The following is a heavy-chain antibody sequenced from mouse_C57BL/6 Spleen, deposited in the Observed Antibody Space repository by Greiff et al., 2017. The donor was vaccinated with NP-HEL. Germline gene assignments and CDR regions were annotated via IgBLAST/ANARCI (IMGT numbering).Heavy chain of an antibody. J-gene: IGHJ1*03. Sequence: EVKLMESGPGLVKPSQSLSLTCSVTGYSITSGYYWNWIRQFPGNKLEWMGYISYDGSNNYNPSLKNRISITRDTSKNQFFLKLNSVTTEDTATYYCARDWRNPITTVVYWYFDVWGTGTTVTVSS. V-gene: IGHV3-6*01. CDR1: GYSITSGYY. D-gene: IGHD1-1*01. CDR3: ARDWRNPITTVVYWYFDV. CDR2: ISYDGSN.